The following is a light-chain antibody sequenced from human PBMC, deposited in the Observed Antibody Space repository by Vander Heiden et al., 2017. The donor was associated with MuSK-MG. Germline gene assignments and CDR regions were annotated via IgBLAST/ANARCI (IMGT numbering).Light chain of an antibody. J-gene: IGLJ2*01. CDR2: NNN. CDR1: SSNIGSNT. Sequence: QSVLTQPPSASGTPGQRVTISCSGSSSNIGSNTVNWYQQLPGTAPKLLIYNNNQRPSGVPDRFSGSKSGTSASLASSGLQSEDEADYYCAAWDDSLNGVVFGGGTKLTVL. V-gene: IGLV1-44*01. CDR3: AAWDDSLNGVV.